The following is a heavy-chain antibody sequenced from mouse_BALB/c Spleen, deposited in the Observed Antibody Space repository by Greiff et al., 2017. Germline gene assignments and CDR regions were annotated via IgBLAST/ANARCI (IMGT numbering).Heavy chain of an antibody. CDR1: GYTFTSYT. CDR2: INPSSGYT. Sequence: QVQLQQSAAELARPGASVKMSCKASGYTFTSYTMHWVKQRPGQGLEWIGYINPSSGYTEYNQKFKDKTTLTADKSSSTAYMQLSSLTSEDSAVYYCARWGYDNYAMDYWGQGTSVTVSS. CDR3: ARWGYDNYAMDY. V-gene: IGHV1-4*02. J-gene: IGHJ4*01. D-gene: IGHD2-2*01.